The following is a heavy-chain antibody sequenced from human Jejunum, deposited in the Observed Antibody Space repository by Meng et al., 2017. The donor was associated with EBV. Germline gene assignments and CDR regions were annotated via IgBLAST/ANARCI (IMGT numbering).Heavy chain of an antibody. CDR3: AKLLKY. V-gene: IGHV3-23*01. CDR2: ISGSAGST. Sequence: GQRLGSGGGLVKPGGSVRFSCAASGFTFRRSAMSWVRQDPGKGLEWVSVISGSAGSTYYADSVKGRFTISRDTSNNTLYLQMNSLRAEDTAIYYCAKLLKYWGQGTLVTVSS. J-gene: IGHJ4*02. CDR1: GFTFRRSA.